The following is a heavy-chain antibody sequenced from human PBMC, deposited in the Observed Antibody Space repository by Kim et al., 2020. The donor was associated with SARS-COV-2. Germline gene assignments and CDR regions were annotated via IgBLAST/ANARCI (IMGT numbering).Heavy chain of an antibody. CDR2: IKTDGSVI. Sequence: GGSLRLSCAASGFTFSTYWMHWVRQAPGKGLVWVSRIKTDGSVIKYADSVKGRFTASRDNAKNTLFLQMNSLRAEDTAVYYCVRETAHAGYYYMDVWGKGTTVTVSS. CDR3: VRETAHAGYYYMDV. V-gene: IGHV3-74*01. J-gene: IGHJ6*03. CDR1: GFTFSTYW.